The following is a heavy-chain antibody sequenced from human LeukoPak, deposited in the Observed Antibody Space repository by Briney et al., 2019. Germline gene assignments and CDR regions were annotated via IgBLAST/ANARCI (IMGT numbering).Heavy chain of an antibody. V-gene: IGHV3-23*01. CDR1: GFTFNSYA. D-gene: IGHD2-15*01. CDR2: ITGDGRSA. Sequence: GGSLRLSCAASGFTFNSYAMNWVRQAPGKGLEWVSTITGDGRSAYYADSVKGHFTISRDNSKNTLYLQMNSLRAEDTAVYYCAKGGYCSGGSCYMRYYYYYMDVWGKGTTVTVSS. CDR3: AKGGYCSGGSCYMRYYYYYMDV. J-gene: IGHJ6*03.